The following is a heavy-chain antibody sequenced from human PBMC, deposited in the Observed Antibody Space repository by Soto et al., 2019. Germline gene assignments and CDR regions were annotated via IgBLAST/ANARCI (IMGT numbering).Heavy chain of an antibody. CDR2: IYYSGST. V-gene: IGHV4-30-4*01. J-gene: IGHJ4*02. D-gene: IGHD6-13*01. CDR3: ARDLAGGIPDY. CDR1: GGSISGYY. Sequence: ASETLSLTCTVSGGSISGYYVSWIRQPPGKGLEWIGYIYYSGSTYYNPSLKSRVTISVDTSKNQFSLKLSSVTAADTAVYYCARDLAGGIPDYWGQGTRVTVSS.